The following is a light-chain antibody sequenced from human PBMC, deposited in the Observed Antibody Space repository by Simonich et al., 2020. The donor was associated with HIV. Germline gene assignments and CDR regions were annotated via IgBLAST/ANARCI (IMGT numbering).Light chain of an antibody. CDR2: VVS. Sequence: QSALTQPASVSASPGQSITISCTGTSSDVGGYNYVSWYQQHPGKAPKLMIYVVSNRPSGVSNRFSGSKSGNTASLTISGLQAEDEADYYCSSYTSSSTWVFGGGTKLTVL. CDR1: SSDVGGYNY. CDR3: SSYTSSSTWV. V-gene: IGLV2-14*03. J-gene: IGLJ3*02.